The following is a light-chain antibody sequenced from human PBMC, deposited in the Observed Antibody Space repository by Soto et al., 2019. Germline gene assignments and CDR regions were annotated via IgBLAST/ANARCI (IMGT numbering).Light chain of an antibody. CDR1: QTISSW. V-gene: IGKV1-5*03. Sequence: DIQMTQSPSTLSGSVGDRVTITCRASQTISSWLAWYQQKPGKASKLLIYKSSTLKSGVPSRFSGSGSGTEFTLTISSLQPDDVATYSGQHYNSWPSFGQGTRLEIK. CDR3: QHYNSWPS. J-gene: IGKJ5*01. CDR2: KSS.